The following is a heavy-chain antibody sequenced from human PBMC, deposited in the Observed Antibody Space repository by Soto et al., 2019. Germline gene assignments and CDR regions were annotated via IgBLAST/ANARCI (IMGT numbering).Heavy chain of an antibody. J-gene: IGHJ6*02. CDR3: ARSRRGAYSSGWYSPSGYYNYGIDV. CDR2: IYYSGST. CDR1: GGSIDNYY. D-gene: IGHD6-19*01. Sequence: SETLSLTCSVSGGSIDNYYWSWIRQSPGKGLEWIGYIYYSGSTNYNPSLKSRVTISLDTSNNLFSLKLTSVTAADTAVYYCARSRRGAYSSGWYSPSGYYNYGIDVWGQGTKVTVSS. V-gene: IGHV4-59*01.